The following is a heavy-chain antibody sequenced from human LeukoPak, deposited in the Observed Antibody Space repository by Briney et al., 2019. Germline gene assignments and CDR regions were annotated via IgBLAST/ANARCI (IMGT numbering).Heavy chain of an antibody. Sequence: SSYGMHWVRQPPGKGLEWIGSIYYSGSTYYNPSLKSRVTISVDTSKNQFSLKLSSVTAADTAVYYCARATSGWSSIFDYWGQGTLVTVSS. D-gene: IGHD2-15*01. J-gene: IGHJ4*02. V-gene: IGHV4-39*07. CDR1: SSYG. CDR2: IYYSGST. CDR3: ARATSGWSSIFDY.